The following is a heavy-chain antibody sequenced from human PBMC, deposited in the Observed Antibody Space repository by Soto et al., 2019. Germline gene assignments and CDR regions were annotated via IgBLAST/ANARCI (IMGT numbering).Heavy chain of an antibody. CDR3: ARDTRSDSYCYGMDV. CDR1: GYTFTNYG. J-gene: IGHJ6*02. CDR2: ISGYNGNT. Sequence: ASVKVSCKASGYTFTNYGISWVRQAPGQGLEWMGWISGYNGNTSYAQKLQGRVTMTTDTSTSTAYMELRSLRSDDTAVYYCARDTRSDSYCYGMDVWGQGTTVTVS. V-gene: IGHV1-18*01.